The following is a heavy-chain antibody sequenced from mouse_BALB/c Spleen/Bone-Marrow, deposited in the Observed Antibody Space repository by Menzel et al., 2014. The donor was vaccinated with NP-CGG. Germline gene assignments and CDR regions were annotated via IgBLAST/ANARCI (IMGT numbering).Heavy chain of an antibody. V-gene: IGHV1-14*01. J-gene: IGHJ3*01. CDR1: GYTFTSYV. CDR3: ASPYYRYDGSAY. D-gene: IGHD2-14*01. Sequence: EVQLQQSGPELVKPGASVKMSCKASGYTFTSYVMHWVKQKPGQGLEWIGYINPYNDGTKYNEKFKGKATQTSDKSSSTAYMELSSLTSEGSAVYYCASPYYRYDGSAYWGQGTLVTVSA. CDR2: INPYNDGT.